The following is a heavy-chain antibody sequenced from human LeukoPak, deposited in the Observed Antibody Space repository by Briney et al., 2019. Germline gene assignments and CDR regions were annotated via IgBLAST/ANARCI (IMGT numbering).Heavy chain of an antibody. CDR2: IYTRGST. V-gene: IGHV4-4*07. CDR3: ARDRVHHYDSSGYYYEAPQYYFDY. J-gene: IGHJ4*02. D-gene: IGHD3-22*01. CDR1: GGSISTFY. Sequence: SETLSLTCTVSGGSISTFYWSWIRQPAGKGLEWIGHIYTRGSTNYNPSLKSRVTMSVDTSKNQFSLKLSSVTAADTAVYYCARDRVHHYDSSGYYYEAPQYYFDYWGQGTLVTVSS.